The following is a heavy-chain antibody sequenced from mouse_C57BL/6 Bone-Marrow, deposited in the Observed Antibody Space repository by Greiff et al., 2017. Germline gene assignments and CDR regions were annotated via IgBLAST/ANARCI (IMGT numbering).Heavy chain of an antibody. V-gene: IGHV1-81*01. CDR1: GYTFTSYG. Sequence: VKLMESGAELARPGASVKLSCKASGYTFTSYGISWVKQRTGQGLEWIGEIYPRSGNTYYNEKFKGKATLTADKSSSTAYMELRSLTSEDSAVYFCASGDYYWYFDVWGTGTTVTVSS. CDR2: IYPRSGNT. CDR3: ASGDYYWYFDV. J-gene: IGHJ1*03. D-gene: IGHD2-4*01.